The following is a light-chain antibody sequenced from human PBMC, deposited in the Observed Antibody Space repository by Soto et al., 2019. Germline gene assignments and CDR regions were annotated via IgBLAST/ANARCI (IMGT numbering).Light chain of an antibody. Sequence: DIQMTQSPSSLSASVGDRVTITCRASQAITNDLSWYQQKPGEPPKRLIYAASTLHIGVPSRFSGSGSGTEFTLTISSLQPEDFATYFCLQHNSYPRTFGQGTKVEIK. CDR2: AAS. V-gene: IGKV1-17*01. CDR3: LQHNSYPRT. J-gene: IGKJ1*01. CDR1: QAITND.